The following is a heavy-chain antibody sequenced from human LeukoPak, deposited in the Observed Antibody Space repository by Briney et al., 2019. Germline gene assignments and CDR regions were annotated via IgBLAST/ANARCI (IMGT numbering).Heavy chain of an antibody. J-gene: IGHJ4*02. CDR2: IYYSGST. CDR3: AREAVGDIYFDY. CDR1: GGSISSYY. D-gene: IGHD4-17*01. Sequence: SETLSLTCTVSGGSISSYYRSWIRQPPGKGLEWIGYIYYSGSTNYNPSLKSRVTISVDTSKNQFSLKLSSVTAADTAVYYCAREAVGDIYFDYWGQGTLVTVSS. V-gene: IGHV4-59*01.